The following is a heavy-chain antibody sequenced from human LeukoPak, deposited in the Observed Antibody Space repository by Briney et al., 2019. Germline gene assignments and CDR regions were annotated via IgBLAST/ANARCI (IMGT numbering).Heavy chain of an antibody. V-gene: IGHV4-39*07. CDR2: IYYSGST. J-gene: IGHJ3*02. Sequence: SETLSLTCTVSGGSISSSSYYWGWIRQPPGKGLEWIGSIYYSGSTYCNPSLKSRVTISVDTSKNQFSLKLSSVTAADTAVYYCARDRVYYYDSSGSDAFDIWGQGTMVTVSS. D-gene: IGHD3-22*01. CDR1: GGSISSSSYY. CDR3: ARDRVYYYDSSGSDAFDI.